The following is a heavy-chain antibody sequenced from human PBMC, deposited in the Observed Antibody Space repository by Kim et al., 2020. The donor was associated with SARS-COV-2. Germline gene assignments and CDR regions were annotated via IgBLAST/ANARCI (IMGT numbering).Heavy chain of an antibody. J-gene: IGHJ5*02. Sequence: GSEKDAADSVKGRFTISGDNSKNALYLEMNSLRPEETAVYYCVIIVVRDHWGAGTRVTVSS. D-gene: IGHD3-22*01. CDR2: GSEK. CDR3: VIIVVRDH. V-gene: IGHV3-30*01.